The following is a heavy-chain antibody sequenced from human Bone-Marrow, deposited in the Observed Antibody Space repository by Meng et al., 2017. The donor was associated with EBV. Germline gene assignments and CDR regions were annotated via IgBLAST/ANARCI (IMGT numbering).Heavy chain of an antibody. D-gene: IGHD6-6*01. Sequence: QGQLTEPGPGCAQPSDTLSLTCTVSCASVSVGTFHWSWIRQPPGKELEWIGYIYDGGTTIYNPSLKSRVTIFLDTSRNQFSLGLRSVTTADTAVYYCAKSSSSTPGVVDSWGQGTLVTVSS. CDR2: IYDGGTT. CDR3: AKSSSSTPGVVDS. V-gene: IGHV4-61*01. J-gene: IGHJ4*02. CDR1: CASVSVGTFH.